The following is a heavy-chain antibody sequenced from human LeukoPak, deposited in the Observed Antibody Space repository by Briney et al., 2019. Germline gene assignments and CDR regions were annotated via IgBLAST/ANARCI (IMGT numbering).Heavy chain of an antibody. CDR1: GDSINSGSYY. J-gene: IGHJ4*02. CDR3: ARAPGGGPPL. Sequence: SETLSLTCTVSGDSINSGSYYWSWIRQPAGKGLEWIGRIYTSGSTNYNPSLKSRVTLSLDTSKNQFSLRLTSVTAADTAVYYCARAPGGGPPLWGQGTLVTASS. V-gene: IGHV4-61*02. D-gene: IGHD3-16*01. CDR2: IYTSGST.